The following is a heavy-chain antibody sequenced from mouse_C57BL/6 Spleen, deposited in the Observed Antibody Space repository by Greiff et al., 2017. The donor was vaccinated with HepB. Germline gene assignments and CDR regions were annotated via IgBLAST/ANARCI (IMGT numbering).Heavy chain of an antibody. V-gene: IGHV1-4*01. CDR3: AREAGRAWFAY. CDR1: GYTFTSYT. J-gene: IGHJ3*01. Sequence: VKLVESGAELARPGASVKMSCKASGYTFTSYTMHWVKQRPGQGLEWIGYINPSSGYTKYNQKFKDKATLTADKSSSTAYMQLSSLTSEDSAVYYCAREAGRAWFAYWGQGTLVTVST. CDR2: INPSSGYT.